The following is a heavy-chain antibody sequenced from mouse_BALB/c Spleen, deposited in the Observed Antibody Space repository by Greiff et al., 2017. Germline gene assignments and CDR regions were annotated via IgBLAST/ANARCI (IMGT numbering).Heavy chain of an antibody. CDR3: ARWGNYYGSRAAY. Sequence: VQLQQSGAELVKPGASVKLSCTASGFNIKDTYMHWVKQRPEQGLEWIGRIDPANGNTKYDPKFQGKATITADTSSNTAYLQLSSLTSEDTAVYYCARWGNYYGSRAAYWGQGTLVTGSA. CDR1: GFNIKDTY. CDR2: IDPANGNT. V-gene: IGHV14-3*02. J-gene: IGHJ3*01. D-gene: IGHD1-1*01.